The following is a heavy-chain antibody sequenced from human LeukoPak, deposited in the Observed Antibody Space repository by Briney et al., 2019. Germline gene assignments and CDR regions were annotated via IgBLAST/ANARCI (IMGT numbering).Heavy chain of an antibody. D-gene: IGHD5-18*01. CDR2: IYPGDSDT. CDR3: ARHWRSTYSYGCDY. Sequence: GESLKISCTGSGYSFTTYWIGWVRQTPGKGLEWMGTIYPGDSDTRYSPSFQGQVTISADKSISTAYLQWSSLKASDTAMYYCARHWRSTYSYGCDYWGQGTLVTVSS. CDR1: GYSFTTYW. J-gene: IGHJ4*02. V-gene: IGHV5-51*01.